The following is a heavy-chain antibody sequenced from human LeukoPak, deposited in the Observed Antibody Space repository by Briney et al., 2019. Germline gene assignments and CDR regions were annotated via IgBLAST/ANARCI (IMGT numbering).Heavy chain of an antibody. CDR2: IKTKADGETT. J-gene: IGHJ4*02. Sequence: KPGGSLRLSCAASGFTFTYAWMNWVRQAPGKGLEWIGRIKTKADGETTEYIAPVKGRFTISRDDSKNTVYLQMNSLKTEDTALYYCVTRVKSTGDYWGQGTLVTVSS. V-gene: IGHV3-15*01. CDR1: GFTFTYAW. CDR3: VTRVKSTGDY. D-gene: IGHD1-1*01.